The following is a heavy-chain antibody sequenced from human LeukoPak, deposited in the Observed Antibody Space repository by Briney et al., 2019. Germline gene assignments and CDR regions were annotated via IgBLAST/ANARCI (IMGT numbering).Heavy chain of an antibody. J-gene: IGHJ2*01. CDR3: ARGQHRIWGAGYWYFDL. CDR1: GDFFSGYY. D-gene: IGHD3-16*01. CDR2: IYYSGST. V-gene: IGHV4-59*01. Sequence: SETLSLTCAVYGDFFSGYYWSWIRQPPGKGLEWIGFIYYSGSTNYNPSLKSRVTISVDTSKNQFSLKLSSVTAADTAVYYCARGQHRIWGAGYWYFDLGPWHPGHCLL.